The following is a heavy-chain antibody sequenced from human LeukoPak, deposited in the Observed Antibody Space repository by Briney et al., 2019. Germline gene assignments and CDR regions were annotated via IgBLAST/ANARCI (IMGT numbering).Heavy chain of an antibody. J-gene: IGHJ4*02. CDR3: ARGGRITMVRGVKRGNFDY. V-gene: IGHV4-59*01. CDR1: GGSISSYY. Sequence: SETLSLTCTVSGGSISSYYWSWIRQPPGKGLEWIGYIYYSGSTNYNPSLKSRVTISVDTSKNQFSLKLSSVTAADTAVYYCARGGRITMVRGVKRGNFDYWGQGTLATVSS. D-gene: IGHD3-10*01. CDR2: IYYSGST.